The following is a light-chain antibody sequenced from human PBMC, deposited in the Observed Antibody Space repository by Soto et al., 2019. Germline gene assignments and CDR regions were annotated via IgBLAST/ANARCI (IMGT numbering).Light chain of an antibody. Sequence: GMTQSPDSLAVSLGERATINCKSSQSVLYSYNNKNYLAWYQQKPGQPPKLLIYWASTRDSGVPDRFGGSGSGTDFTLTISSLQAEDVAVYFCHQYHSSPWTFGQGTKVEIK. CDR2: WAS. J-gene: IGKJ1*01. CDR1: QSVLYSYNNKNY. CDR3: HQYHSSPWT. V-gene: IGKV4-1*01.